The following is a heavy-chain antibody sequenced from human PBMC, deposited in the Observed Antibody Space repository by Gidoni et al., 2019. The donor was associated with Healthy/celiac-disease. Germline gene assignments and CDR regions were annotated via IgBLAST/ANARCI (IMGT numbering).Heavy chain of an antibody. Sequence: QVQLVESGGGVVQPGGPLRLSCAASGSTLSSMGMHWVRQAPGRGLECVSVISCDGSNKYYADSVKGRFTISRDNSKNTLYLQMNSLRAEDTAVYYCAKDDSGSYQLDAFDIWGQGTMVTVSS. J-gene: IGHJ3*02. CDR1: GSTLSSMG. CDR3: AKDDSGSYQLDAFDI. D-gene: IGHD1-26*01. V-gene: IGHV3-30*18. CDR2: ISCDGSNK.